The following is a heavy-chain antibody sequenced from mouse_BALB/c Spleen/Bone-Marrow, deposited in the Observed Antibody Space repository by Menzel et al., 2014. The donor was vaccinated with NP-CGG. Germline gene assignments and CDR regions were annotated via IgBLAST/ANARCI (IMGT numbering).Heavy chain of an antibody. Sequence: QVQLKESGPGLVAPSQSLSITCTVSEFSLTSYGVHWVRQPPGKGLEWLGVIWAGGSTNYNSALMSRLSISKDNSKSQVFLKMNSLQTDDTAMYYCARGGSSRAWFAYWGRGTLVTVSA. CDR1: EFSLTSYG. J-gene: IGHJ3*01. D-gene: IGHD1-1*01. CDR3: ARGGSSRAWFAY. V-gene: IGHV2-9*02. CDR2: IWAGGST.